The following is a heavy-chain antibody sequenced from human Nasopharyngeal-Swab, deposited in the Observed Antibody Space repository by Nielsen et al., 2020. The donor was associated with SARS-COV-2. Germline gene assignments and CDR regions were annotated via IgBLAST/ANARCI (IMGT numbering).Heavy chain of an antibody. CDR2: ISGSGGST. V-gene: IGHV3-23*01. CDR3: AKPATTGTSYFDY. Sequence: GESLKISCAASGFTFSSYAMSWVRQAPGKGLEWVSAISGSGGSTYYADSVKGRFTISRDNSKNTLYQQMNSLRAEDTAVYYCAKPATTGTSYFDYWGQGTLVTVSS. D-gene: IGHD1-1*01. J-gene: IGHJ4*02. CDR1: GFTFSSYA.